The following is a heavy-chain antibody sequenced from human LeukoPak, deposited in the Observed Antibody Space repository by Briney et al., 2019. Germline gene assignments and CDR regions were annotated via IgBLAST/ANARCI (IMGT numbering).Heavy chain of an antibody. V-gene: IGHV3-30*04. Sequence: GGSLRLSCVASGFTFRTYAIHWVRQAPGKGLEWVAVISYDGSNKYYADSVKGRFTISRDNSKNTLYLQMNSLRADDTAVYYCARDLDGSGRGWFDPWGRGTLVAVSS. D-gene: IGHD3-10*01. CDR1: GFTFRTYA. J-gene: IGHJ5*02. CDR3: ARDLDGSGRGWFDP. CDR2: ISYDGSNK.